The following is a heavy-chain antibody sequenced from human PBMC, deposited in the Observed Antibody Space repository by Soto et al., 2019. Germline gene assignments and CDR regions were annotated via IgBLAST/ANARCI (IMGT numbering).Heavy chain of an antibody. CDR3: ADSWQPTSY. Sequence: PVGSLRLSCAVSGFTFGNYWMHWVRQAPGKGLVWVSRVSADGRTATYADSVKGRFTISRDNAKSTLYFQINSLRAEDTAVYYCADSWQPTSYWGRGTLVTVSS. CDR1: GFTFGNYW. V-gene: IGHV3-74*01. CDR2: VSADGRTA. D-gene: IGHD3-10*01. J-gene: IGHJ4*02.